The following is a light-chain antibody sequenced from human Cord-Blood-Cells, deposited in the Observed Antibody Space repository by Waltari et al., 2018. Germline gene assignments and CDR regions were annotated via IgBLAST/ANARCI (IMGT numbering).Light chain of an antibody. Sequence: QSALTQPASVSGHPGQPLTITCTGTSSDVGGYNSVSWYQQHPGKAPKLMIYELINRPSGVSNRFSGSKSGNTASLTISGLQAEDEADYYCSSYTSSSTRVFGGGTKLTVL. CDR2: ELI. CDR1: SSDVGGYNS. CDR3: SSYTSSSTRV. V-gene: IGLV2-14*01. J-gene: IGLJ2*01.